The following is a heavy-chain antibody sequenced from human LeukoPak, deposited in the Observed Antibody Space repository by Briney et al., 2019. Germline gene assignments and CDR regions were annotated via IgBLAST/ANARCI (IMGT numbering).Heavy chain of an antibody. CDR3: ARVVDFWSGYFDALDI. V-gene: IGHV3-7*01. J-gene: IGHJ3*02. D-gene: IGHD3-3*01. Sequence: GGSLRLSCAASGFTFSSYWMSWVRRAPGRGLEWVANIKQDGSEKYYVDSVKGRFTIPRDNAKNSLYLQMNSLRAEDTAVYYCARVVDFWSGYFDALDIWGQGTMVTVSS. CDR2: IKQDGSEK. CDR1: GFTFSSYW.